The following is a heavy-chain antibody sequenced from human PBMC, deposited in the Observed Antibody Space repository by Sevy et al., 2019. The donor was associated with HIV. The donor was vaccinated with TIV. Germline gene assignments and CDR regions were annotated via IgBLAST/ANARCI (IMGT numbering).Heavy chain of an antibody. CDR1: GFTFSSYS. CDR2: ISSSSSTI. CDR3: ARAHYYGSGSSAQFDY. D-gene: IGHD3-10*01. J-gene: IGHJ4*02. V-gene: IGHV3-48*02. Sequence: GGSLRLSCAASGFTFSSYSMNWVRQAPGKGLEWVSYISSSSSTIYYADSVKGRFTISRDNAKNSLYLQMNSLRDEDTAVYYCARAHYYGSGSSAQFDYWGQGTLVIVSS.